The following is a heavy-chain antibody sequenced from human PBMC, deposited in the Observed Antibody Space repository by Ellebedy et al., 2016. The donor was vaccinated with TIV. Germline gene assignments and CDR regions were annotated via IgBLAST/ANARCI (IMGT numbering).Heavy chain of an antibody. CDR3: AKSLGFDWLYTEFFDY. CDR2: ISGSGGST. CDR1: GFTFSSYA. D-gene: IGHD3-9*01. J-gene: IGHJ4*02. Sequence: PGGSLRLSCAASGFTFSSYAMSWVRQAPGKGLEWVSAISGSGGSTYYADSVKGRFTISRDNSKNTLYLQMNSLRAEDTAVYYCAKSLGFDWLYTEFFDYWGQGTLVTVSS. V-gene: IGHV3-23*01.